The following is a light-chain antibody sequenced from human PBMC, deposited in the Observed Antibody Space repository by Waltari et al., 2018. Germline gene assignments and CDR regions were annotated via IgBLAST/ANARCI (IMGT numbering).Light chain of an antibody. Sequence: DIVMTQSPDSLAVSLGERVNINCKSSQSVLYTSTNRNYLAWYQQKPGQPPKLLMYWASSRESGVPDRFSGSGSGTDFTLTISSLQAEDVAVYYCQQYHSTPQTFGQGTKVEIK. CDR3: QQYHSTPQT. J-gene: IGKJ1*01. V-gene: IGKV4-1*01. CDR2: WAS. CDR1: QSVLYTSTNRNY.